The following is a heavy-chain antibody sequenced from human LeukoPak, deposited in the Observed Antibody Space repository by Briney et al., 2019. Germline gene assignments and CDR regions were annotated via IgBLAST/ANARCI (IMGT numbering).Heavy chain of an antibody. D-gene: IGHD3-10*01. CDR2: IGTRSNPI. Sequence: PGGSLRLSCAASGFSFSDFYMSWIRQAPGMGLEWISYIGTRSNPIYYADSVKGRFTISRDDAKNSLYLQMNSLRDEDTAVYFCASSRDYYGSGSYYWGQGTLVTVSS. CDR1: GFSFSDFY. J-gene: IGHJ4*02. V-gene: IGHV3-11*01. CDR3: ASSRDYYGSGSYY.